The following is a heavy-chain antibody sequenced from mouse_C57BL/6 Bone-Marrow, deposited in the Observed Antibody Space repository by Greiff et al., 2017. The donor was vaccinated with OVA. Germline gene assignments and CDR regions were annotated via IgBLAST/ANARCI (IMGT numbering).Heavy chain of an antibody. CDR2: ISYDGSN. CDR3: ARGVTTVVAYWYFDV. D-gene: IGHD1-1*01. Sequence: EVKLQESGPGLVKPSQSLSLTCSVTGYSITSGYYWNWIRQFPGNKLEWMGYISYDGSNNYNPSLKNRISITRDTSKNQFFLKLNSVTTEDTATYYCARGVTTVVAYWYFDVWGTGTTVTVSS. CDR1: GYSITSGYY. V-gene: IGHV3-6*01. J-gene: IGHJ1*03.